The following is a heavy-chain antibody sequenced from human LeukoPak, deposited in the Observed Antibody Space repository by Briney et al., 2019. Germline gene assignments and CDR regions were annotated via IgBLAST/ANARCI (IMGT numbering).Heavy chain of an antibody. Sequence: SETLSLTCSVSGGSIRSSNYYWGWIRQPPGKGLEWIGTIHYTGSTYYTPSLKSRVTVSVDTSNNQFSLKVSSVTAADTAVYYCARHPSGSSFDHWGQGTLVAVSS. CDR2: IHYTGST. CDR1: GGSIRSSNYY. J-gene: IGHJ4*02. V-gene: IGHV4-39*01. D-gene: IGHD1-26*01. CDR3: ARHPSGSSFDH.